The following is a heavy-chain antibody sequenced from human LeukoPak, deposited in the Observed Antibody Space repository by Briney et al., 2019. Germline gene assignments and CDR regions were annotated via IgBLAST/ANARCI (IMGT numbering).Heavy chain of an antibody. Sequence: SETLSLTCTVSGASINSDYCTWVRQVAGKGLEWIGRIFASGSTNYNPYLRSRITMSVDTSKNQFSLDLSSVTAADTGVYYCATASSGLFYWGQGTLVTVSS. CDR3: ATASSGLFY. D-gene: IGHD3-16*01. CDR2: IFASGST. V-gene: IGHV4-4*07. J-gene: IGHJ4*02. CDR1: GASINSDY.